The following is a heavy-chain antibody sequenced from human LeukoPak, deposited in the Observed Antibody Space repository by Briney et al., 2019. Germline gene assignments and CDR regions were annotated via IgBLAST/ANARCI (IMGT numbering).Heavy chain of an antibody. D-gene: IGHD6-19*01. CDR1: GYTFTSYG. Sequence: ASVKVSCKASGYTFTSYGISWVRQAPGQGLEWMGWISAYNGNTNYAQKLQGRVTMTTDTSTSTAYMELRSLRSDDTAVYYCAGSVESGWYRGADQRYYFDYWGQGTLVTVSS. CDR3: AGSVESGWYRGADQRYYFDY. J-gene: IGHJ4*02. CDR2: ISAYNGNT. V-gene: IGHV1-18*01.